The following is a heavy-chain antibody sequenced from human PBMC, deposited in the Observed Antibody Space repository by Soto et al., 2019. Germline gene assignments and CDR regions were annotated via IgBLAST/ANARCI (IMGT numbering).Heavy chain of an antibody. CDR1: GDSVSSNSAA. Sequence: SQTLSLTCAISGDSVSSNSAAWNWIRQSPSRGLEWLGRTYYRSKWYNDYAVSVKSRITINPDTSKNQFSLQLNSVTPEDTAVYYCARVGRYSYGFGEVRGYDYYGMDVWGQGTTVTVSS. V-gene: IGHV6-1*01. CDR2: TYYRSKWYN. J-gene: IGHJ6*02. CDR3: ARVGRYSYGFGEVRGYDYYGMDV. D-gene: IGHD5-18*01.